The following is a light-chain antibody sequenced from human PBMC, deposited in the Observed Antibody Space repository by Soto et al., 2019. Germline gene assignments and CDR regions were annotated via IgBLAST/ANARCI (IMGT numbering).Light chain of an antibody. CDR3: QQYSNLPPWYS. CDR2: NGL. V-gene: IGKV3-15*01. Sequence: MMLTQSPRTLSISPGESASLSFRAIQSLSSNVAWYQQKPGQAPRLLIYNGLTTATSITDRFSGSGSGTEFTLTISSLQSEDCAVYFCQQYSNLPPWYSVGQGTKFDIK. J-gene: IGKJ2*01. CDR1: QSLSSN.